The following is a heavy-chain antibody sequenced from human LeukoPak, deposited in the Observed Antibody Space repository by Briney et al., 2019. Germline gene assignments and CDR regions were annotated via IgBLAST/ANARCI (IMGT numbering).Heavy chain of an antibody. V-gene: IGHV4-34*01. CDR3: ARGQSRYNWNRTGRSYSYYMDV. CDR2: IILGGST. J-gene: IGHJ6*03. Sequence: SETLSLTCAVYGGSFSGYYWSWIRQPPGKGLEWIGEIILGGSTNYNPSLKSRVTISVDTSKNQFSLKPSSVTAADTAVYYCARGQSRYNWNRTGRSYSYYMDVWGKGTTVTVSS. CDR1: GGSFSGYY. D-gene: IGHD1-20*01.